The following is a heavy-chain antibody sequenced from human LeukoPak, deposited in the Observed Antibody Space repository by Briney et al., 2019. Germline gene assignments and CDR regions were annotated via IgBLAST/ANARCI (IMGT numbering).Heavy chain of an antibody. CDR1: GFTFSSYS. CDR2: ISSSSSYI. Sequence: GGSLRLSCAASGFTFSSYSMNWVRQAPGRGLEWVSSISSSSSYIYYADSVKGRFTISRDNAKNSLYLQMNSLRAEDTAVYYCARDLSLAIDYWGQGTLVTVSS. V-gene: IGHV3-21*01. J-gene: IGHJ4*02. CDR3: ARDLSLAIDY.